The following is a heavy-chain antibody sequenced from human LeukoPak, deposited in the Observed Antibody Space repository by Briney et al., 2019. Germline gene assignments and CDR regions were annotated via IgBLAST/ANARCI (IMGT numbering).Heavy chain of an antibody. CDR3: ARWSYGDFDALDV. Sequence: SQTLSLTCTVSGGSIMNGPHYWHWIRQPAGKGLEWVGRIYISGGTYYNPSLKSRVTISTDKSKNQFSLDLSSVTAADTAVYYCARWSYGDFDALDVWGQGTMVTVSS. D-gene: IGHD4-17*01. J-gene: IGHJ3*01. CDR2: IYISGGT. V-gene: IGHV4-61*02. CDR1: GGSIMNGPHY.